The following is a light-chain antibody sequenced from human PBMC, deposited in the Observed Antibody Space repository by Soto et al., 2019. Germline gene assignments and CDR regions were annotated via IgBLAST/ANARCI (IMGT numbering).Light chain of an antibody. CDR3: SSYAGSNNWN. CDR2: EVS. J-gene: IGLJ1*01. V-gene: IGLV2-8*01. Sequence: QSALTQPPSASGSPGQSVTISCTGTSSDVGGYNYVSWYQQHRGKAPKLMIYEVSKRPSGVPDRFSGSKSGNTASLTVSGLQAEEEADYYCSSYAGSNNWNFGTGTKLTVL. CDR1: SSDVGGYNY.